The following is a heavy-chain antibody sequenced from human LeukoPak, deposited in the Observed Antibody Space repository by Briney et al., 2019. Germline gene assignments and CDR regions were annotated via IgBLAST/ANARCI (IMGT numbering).Heavy chain of an antibody. CDR2: IRYDGSIK. CDR1: GFTFSSYG. CDR3: ANGPQYNTLTGYYKVRSHLDY. Sequence: GGSLRLSCAASGFTFSSYGMHWVRQAPGKGLEWVAFIRYDGSIKHYADSVKGRFTISRDNSKNTLYLQMNSLRAEDTAVYYCANGPQYNTLTGYYKVRSHLDYWGQGTLVTVSS. D-gene: IGHD3-9*01. J-gene: IGHJ4*02. V-gene: IGHV3-30*02.